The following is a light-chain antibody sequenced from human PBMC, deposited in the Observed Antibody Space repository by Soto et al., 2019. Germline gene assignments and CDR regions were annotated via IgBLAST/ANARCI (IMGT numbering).Light chain of an antibody. Sequence: DIVMTQSPDSLAVSLGERATINCKSSQSVLSSSNNKNCLAWYQQKPGQPHRLLIYWASTRESGVPDRFSGSGSGTDFTLTISSLQAEDVAVYYCQHYYSIPWTFGQGTKVEIK. CDR3: QHYYSIPWT. J-gene: IGKJ1*01. CDR1: QSVLSSSNNKNC. V-gene: IGKV4-1*01. CDR2: WAS.